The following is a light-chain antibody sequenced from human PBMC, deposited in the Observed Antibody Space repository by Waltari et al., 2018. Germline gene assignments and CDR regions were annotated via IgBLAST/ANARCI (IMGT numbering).Light chain of an antibody. V-gene: IGLV1-47*01. J-gene: IGLJ3*02. Sequence: QSVLTQPPSASGTPGQRVTISCSGSRSNVGNNYVSWYQPLPGTAPKILIYRKNQRPSGVPDRFSGSKSGTSASLAISGLRSEDEADYYCAAWDDSLSGRVFGGGTKVTVL. CDR2: RKN. CDR3: AAWDDSLSGRV. CDR1: RSNVGNNY.